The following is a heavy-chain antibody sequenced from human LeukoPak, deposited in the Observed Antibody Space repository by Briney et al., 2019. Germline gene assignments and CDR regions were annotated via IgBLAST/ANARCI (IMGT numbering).Heavy chain of an antibody. V-gene: IGHV4-59*08. Sequence: PSETLSLTCTVSGGSISSYYWSWIRQPPGKGLESIGYIYYSGSTNYNPSLKSRVTISVDTTNNQLSLTLSSVTAADTAVYYCARHEDPITFGGVTLVYWGQGTLVTVST. J-gene: IGHJ4*02. CDR2: IYYSGST. D-gene: IGHD3-16*01. CDR1: GGSISSYY. CDR3: ARHEDPITFGGVTLVY.